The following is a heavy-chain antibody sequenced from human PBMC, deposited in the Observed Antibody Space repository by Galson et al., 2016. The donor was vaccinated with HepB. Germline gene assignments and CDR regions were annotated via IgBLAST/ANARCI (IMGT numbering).Heavy chain of an antibody. CDR2: ISKSGST. CDR3: ARLRGTSGGCYEGLDH. CDR1: GDSISSSY. J-gene: IGHJ5*02. D-gene: IGHD2-21*01. V-gene: IGHV4-59*01. Sequence: SETLSLTCTVSGDSISSSYWSWIRQPPGKGLEWIGYISKSGSTTYNPSLNSRVIISADRSTNRLSLKVSSVTAADTAVYYCARLRGTSGGCYEGLDHWGQGTLVTVAS.